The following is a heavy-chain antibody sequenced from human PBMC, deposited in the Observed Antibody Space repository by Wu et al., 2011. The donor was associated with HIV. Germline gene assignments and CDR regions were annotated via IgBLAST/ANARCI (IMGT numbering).Heavy chain of an antibody. D-gene: IGHD5-18*01. CDR2: INPSGGST. V-gene: IGHV1-46*01. Sequence: QVQLVQSGAEVKKPGSSVKVSCKVSGDTFTKYAISWVRQAPGQGLEWLGVINPSGGSTTFAQKFQGRVTVTSDTSTSTVYMELSSLRSEDTAIYYCARDLRGYNYGTGGYFDYWGQGTLVTVSS. CDR1: GDTFTKYA. CDR3: ARDLRGYNYGTGGYFDY. J-gene: IGHJ4*02.